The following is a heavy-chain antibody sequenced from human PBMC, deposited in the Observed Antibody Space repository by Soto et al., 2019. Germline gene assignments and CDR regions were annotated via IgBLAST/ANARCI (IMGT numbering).Heavy chain of an antibody. V-gene: IGHV1-18*04. CDR2: INAYNGNT. D-gene: IGHD1-1*01. J-gene: IGHJ3*02. Sequence: ASVKVSCKASGYTFTGYYMHWVRQAPGQGLEWMGWINAYNGNTNYAQKLQGRVTMTTDTSTSTAYMELRSLRSDDTAVYYCAELEHDAFDIWGQGTMVTVSS. CDR1: GYTFTGYY. CDR3: AELEHDAFDI.